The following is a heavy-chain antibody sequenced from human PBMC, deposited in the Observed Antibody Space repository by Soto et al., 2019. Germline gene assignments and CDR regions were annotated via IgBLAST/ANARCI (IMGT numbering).Heavy chain of an antibody. D-gene: IGHD6-6*01. V-gene: IGHV1-69*06. CDR3: ARGWQLASSLED. J-gene: IGHJ4*02. CDR1: GGTFSSYA. CDR2: IVPIFGTT. Sequence: GASVKVSCKASGGTFSSYAISWVRQAPGQGLQWMGGIVPIFGTTSYPQKFQGRVTITADKPTGTAHMQLNSLTSEDTAVYYCARGWQLASSLEDWGQGTLVTVSS.